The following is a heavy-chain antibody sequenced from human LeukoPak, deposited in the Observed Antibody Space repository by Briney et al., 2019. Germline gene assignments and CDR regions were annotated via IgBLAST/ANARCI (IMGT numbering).Heavy chain of an antibody. V-gene: IGHV3-11*01. CDR3: ATSEPYYYGMDV. CDR1: GFTFSDYY. Sequence: PGGSLRLSCAASGFTFSDYYMSWIRQAPGKGLEWVSYISSSGSTTYYADSVKGRFTISRDNAKNSLYLQMNSLRAEDTAVYYCATSEPYYYGMDVWGQGTTVTVSS. CDR2: ISSSGSTT. D-gene: IGHD1-26*01. J-gene: IGHJ6*02.